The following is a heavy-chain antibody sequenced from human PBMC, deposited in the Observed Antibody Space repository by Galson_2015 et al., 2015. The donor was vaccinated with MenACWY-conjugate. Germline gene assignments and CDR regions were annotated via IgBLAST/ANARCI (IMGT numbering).Heavy chain of an antibody. Sequence: SLRLSCAASGFTFSRNWMSWLRPAAGKGLEWVANIRQDGSEKNYVDSVKGRFTISRDNAKNSLYLQMSSLRVEDTAVYYCARGGGSGSVFDIWGQGTMVTVSS. J-gene: IGHJ3*02. CDR3: ARGGGSGSVFDI. D-gene: IGHD6-19*01. CDR2: IRQDGSEK. CDR1: GFTFSRNW. V-gene: IGHV3-7*03.